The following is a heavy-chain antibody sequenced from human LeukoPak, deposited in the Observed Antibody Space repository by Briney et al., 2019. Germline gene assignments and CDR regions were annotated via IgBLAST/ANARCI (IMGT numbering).Heavy chain of an antibody. CDR1: GGSFSGYY. Sequence: SETLSLTCAVYGGSFSGYYWSWIRQPPGKGLEWIGEINHSGNTNYNPSLKSRVTISVDTSKNQFSLKLSSVTAADTAVYYCARGSITVADYYYYMDVWGKGTTVTVSS. V-gene: IGHV4-34*01. D-gene: IGHD2-15*01. CDR3: ARGSITVADYYYYMDV. J-gene: IGHJ6*03. CDR2: INHSGNT.